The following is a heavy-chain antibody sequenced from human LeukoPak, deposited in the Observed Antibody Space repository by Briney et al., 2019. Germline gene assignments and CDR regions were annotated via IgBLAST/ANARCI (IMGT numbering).Heavy chain of an antibody. V-gene: IGHV3-21*01. D-gene: IGHD2-2*03. CDR2: ISSSSSYI. CDR1: GFTFSSYS. Sequence: PGRSLRLSCAASGFTFSSYSMNWVRQAPGKGLEWVSSISSSSSYIYYADSVKGRFTTSRDNAKNSLYLQMNSLRAEDTAVYYCATFGYCSSTSCQADIYYYYGMDVWGQGTTVTVSS. CDR3: ATFGYCSSTSCQADIYYYYGMDV. J-gene: IGHJ6*02.